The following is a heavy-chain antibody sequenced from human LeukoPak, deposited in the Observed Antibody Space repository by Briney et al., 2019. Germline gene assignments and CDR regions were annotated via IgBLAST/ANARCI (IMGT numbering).Heavy chain of an antibody. D-gene: IGHD6-13*01. J-gene: IGHJ4*02. CDR3: ARDLAAGGTYPHY. CDR2: IYSDGST. CDR1: GFTVSSNY. V-gene: IGHV3-53*01. Sequence: PGGSLRLSCAASGFTVSSNYMSWVRQAPGKGPEWVSVIYSDGSTYYADSVKGRFTISRDTSKNTLYLQMNSLRTEDTAVYYCARDLAAGGTYPHYWGQGPLVSVSS.